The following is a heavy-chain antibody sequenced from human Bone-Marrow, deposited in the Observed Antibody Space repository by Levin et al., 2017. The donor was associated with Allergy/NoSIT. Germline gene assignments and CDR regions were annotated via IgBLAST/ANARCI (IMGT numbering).Heavy chain of an antibody. Sequence: SQTLSLTCTVSGDSIHNTHHYWSWIRQPAGTGLEWIGRMFVGGAATYKRSLRSRVTISIDTSKNQFSLKLTSVTAADTAVYYCARDETFNSWHVGWFDSWGQGTLVTVSS. CDR1: GDSIHNTHHY. CDR3: ARDETFNSWHVGWFDS. V-gene: IGHV4-61*02. J-gene: IGHJ5*01. D-gene: IGHD2/OR15-2a*01. CDR2: MFVGGAA.